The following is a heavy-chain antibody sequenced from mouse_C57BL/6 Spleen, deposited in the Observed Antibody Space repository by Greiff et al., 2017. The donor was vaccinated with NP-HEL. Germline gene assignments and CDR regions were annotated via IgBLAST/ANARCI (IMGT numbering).Heavy chain of an antibody. CDR2: IYPGDGDT. CDR1: GYAFSSSW. D-gene: IGHD1-1*01. V-gene: IGHV1-82*01. Sequence: VQLQQSGPELVKPGASVKISCKASGYAFSSSWMNWVKQRPGKGLEWIGRIYPGDGDTNYNGKFKGKATLTADKSSSTAYMQLSSLTSEDSAVYFCARWAVVATGYFDVWGTGTTVTVSS. CDR3: ARWAVVATGYFDV. J-gene: IGHJ1*03.